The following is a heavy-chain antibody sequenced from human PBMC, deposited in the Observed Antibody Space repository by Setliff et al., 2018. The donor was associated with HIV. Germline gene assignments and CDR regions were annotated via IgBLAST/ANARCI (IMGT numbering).Heavy chain of an antibody. CDR3: TTLKEQWLAEGGFDY. Sequence: GASVKVSCKASGYRFNTYGISWVRQAPGQGLEWMGRFDPEDGDTIYAEKFQGRVAMTEDISTDRAYLELSSLRSEDTAVYYCTTLKEQWLAEGGFDYWVQGTRVTVSS. CDR1: GYRFNTYG. V-gene: IGHV1-24*01. D-gene: IGHD6-19*01. CDR2: FDPEDGDT. J-gene: IGHJ4*02.